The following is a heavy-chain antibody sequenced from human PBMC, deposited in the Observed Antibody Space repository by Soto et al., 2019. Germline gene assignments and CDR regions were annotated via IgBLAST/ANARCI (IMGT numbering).Heavy chain of an antibody. CDR2: INAGNGNT. CDR1: GYTFTSYA. V-gene: IGHV1-3*01. Sequence: QVQLVQSGAEVKKPGASVKVSCKASGYTFTSYAMHWVRQAPGQRLEWMGWINAGNGNTKYSQKFQGRVTITRDTSASTAYMELSSLRSEDTAVYYCARERVLWFGELLSVQPHYYGMDVWGQGTTVTVSS. D-gene: IGHD3-10*01. J-gene: IGHJ6*02. CDR3: ARERVLWFGELLSVQPHYYGMDV.